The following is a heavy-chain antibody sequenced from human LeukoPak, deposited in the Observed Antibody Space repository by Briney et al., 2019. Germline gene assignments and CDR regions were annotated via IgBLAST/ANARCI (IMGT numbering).Heavy chain of an antibody. D-gene: IGHD3-10*01. CDR1: GGTFSSYA. CDR2: IIPIFGTA. CDR3: ARASESGTYHAPFDY. J-gene: IGHJ4*01. V-gene: IGHV1-69*13. Sequence: ASVKVSCKASGGTFSSYAISWVRQAPGQGLEWMGGIIPIFGTANYAQKFQGRVTITADESTSTAYMELSSLRSEDTAVYYCARASESGTYHAPFDYWGHGTLVTVSS.